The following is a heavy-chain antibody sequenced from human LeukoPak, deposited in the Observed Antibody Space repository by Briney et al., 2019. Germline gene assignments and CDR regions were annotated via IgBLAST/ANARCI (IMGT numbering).Heavy chain of an antibody. Sequence: SETLSLTCTVSGGSISSYYWSWIRQPPGKPLEWIGYIFYSGSTNCNPSLKSRVNISVVTSKNQFSLQLSSVTAADTAVYYCARGPTKYYFDYWGQGTLVTVSS. CDR3: ARGPTKYYFDY. CDR2: IFYSGST. CDR1: GGSISSYY. D-gene: IGHD2-8*01. J-gene: IGHJ4*02. V-gene: IGHV4-59*13.